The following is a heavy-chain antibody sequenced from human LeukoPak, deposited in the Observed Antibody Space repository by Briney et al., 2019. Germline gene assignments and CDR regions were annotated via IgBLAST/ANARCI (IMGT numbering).Heavy chain of an antibody. CDR1: GYSISSGYY. D-gene: IGHD4-17*01. CDR2: IYHSGST. CDR3: ARGTTVTLPGY. J-gene: IGHJ4*02. V-gene: IGHV4-38-2*02. Sequence: SETLSLTCTVSGYSISSGYYWGWIRQPPGKGLEWIGSIYHSGSTYYNPSLKSRVTISVDTSKNQFSLKLSSVTAADTAVYYCARGTTVTLPGYWGQGTLVTVSS.